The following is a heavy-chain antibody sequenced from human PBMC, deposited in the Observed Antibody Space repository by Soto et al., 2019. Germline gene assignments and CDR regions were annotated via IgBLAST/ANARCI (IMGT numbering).Heavy chain of an antibody. CDR2: ISYDGSNK. CDR1: GFTFSSYA. CDR3: AGERQLVSPSWFDP. V-gene: IGHV3-30-3*01. Sequence: QVQLVESGGGVVQPGRSLRLSCAASGFTFSSYAMHWVRQAPGKGLEWVAVISYDGSNKYYADSVKGRFTISRDNSKNKLYLQMNSLRAEDTAGYYCAGERQLVSPSWFDPWGQGTLVTVSS. D-gene: IGHD6-6*01. J-gene: IGHJ5*02.